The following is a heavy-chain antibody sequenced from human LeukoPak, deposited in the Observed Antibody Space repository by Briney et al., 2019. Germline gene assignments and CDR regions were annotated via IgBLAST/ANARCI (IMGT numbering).Heavy chain of an antibody. V-gene: IGHV3-7*03. Sequence: GGSLRLSCAASGFTSSSYWMSWVRQAPGKGLEGVANIKQDGSEKYYVDSVKGRFTISRDNAKNSLYLQMNSLRAEDTAVYYCAREVAGTGGYYFDYWGQGTLVTVSS. CDR1: GFTSSSYW. D-gene: IGHD6-13*01. CDR2: IKQDGSEK. J-gene: IGHJ4*02. CDR3: AREVAGTGGYYFDY.